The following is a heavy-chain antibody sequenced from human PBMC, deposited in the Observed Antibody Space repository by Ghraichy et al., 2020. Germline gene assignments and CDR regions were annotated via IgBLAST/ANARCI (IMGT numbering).Heavy chain of an antibody. J-gene: IGHJ6*02. CDR3: GWWSTRYGMDV. CDR1: GASFNKYP. Sequence: SVKVSCKASGASFNKYPFSWVRQAPGQGLEWMGGIIPIFNSTNYAQKFQGRVTITADESTSTAYMKLSSLGLDDTAVDYCGWWSTRYGMDVWGQGTTVTVSS. V-gene: IGHV1-69*13. CDR2: IIPIFNST. D-gene: IGHD2-15*01.